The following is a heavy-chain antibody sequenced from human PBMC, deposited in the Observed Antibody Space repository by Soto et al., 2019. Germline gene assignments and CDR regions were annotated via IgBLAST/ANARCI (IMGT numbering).Heavy chain of an antibody. D-gene: IGHD4-17*01. CDR1: GFTFSSYG. Sequence: QVQLVESGGGVVQPGRSLRLSCAASGFTFSSYGMHWVRQAPGKGLEWVAVISYDGSNKYYADSVKGRFTISRDNSKNTLYLQMNSLRAEDTAVYYCAKGGVTVGWYFDLWGRGTLVTVSS. CDR3: AKGGVTVGWYFDL. J-gene: IGHJ2*01. CDR2: ISYDGSNK. V-gene: IGHV3-30*18.